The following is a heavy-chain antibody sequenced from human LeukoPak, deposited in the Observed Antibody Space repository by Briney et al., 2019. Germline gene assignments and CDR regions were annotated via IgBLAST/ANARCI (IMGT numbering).Heavy chain of an antibody. V-gene: IGHV4-34*01. CDR1: GGSFSGYY. D-gene: IGHD5-12*01. CDR2: INHSGST. Sequence: SETLSLTCAVYGGSFSGYYWSWIRQPPGKGLEWIGEINHSGSTNYNPSLKSRVTISVDTPKNQFSLKLSSVTAADTAVYYCARMGLIVATIYFDYWGQGTLVTVSS. J-gene: IGHJ4*02. CDR3: ARMGLIVATIYFDY.